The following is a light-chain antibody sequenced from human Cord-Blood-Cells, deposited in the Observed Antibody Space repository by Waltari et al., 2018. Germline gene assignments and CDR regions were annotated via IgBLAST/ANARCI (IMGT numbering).Light chain of an antibody. J-gene: IGLJ2*01. CDR3: SSYTSSSTFVV. Sequence: QSALTQPASVSGSPGQSITISCTGTSSDVGGYTYVSRYQQHPCKAPKLMIYDVSKRPSGVSNRFSGSKSGNTASLTISGLQAEDEADYYCSSYTSSSTFVVFGGGTKLTVL. CDR2: DVS. V-gene: IGLV2-14*01. CDR1: SSDVGGYTY.